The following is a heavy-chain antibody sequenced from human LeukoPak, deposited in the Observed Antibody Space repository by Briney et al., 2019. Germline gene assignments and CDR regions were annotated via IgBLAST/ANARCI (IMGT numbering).Heavy chain of an antibody. D-gene: IGHD6-13*01. CDR2: ISWNSGSI. J-gene: IGHJ3*02. Sequence: GGSLRLSCAASGFTFDDYAMHWVRQAPGKGLEWVSGISWNSGSIGYADSVKGRFTISRDNAKNSLYLQMNSLRAEDTAVYYCARDFTAAAGDDAFDIWGQGTMVTVSS. CDR1: GFTFDDYA. V-gene: IGHV3-9*01. CDR3: ARDFTAAAGDDAFDI.